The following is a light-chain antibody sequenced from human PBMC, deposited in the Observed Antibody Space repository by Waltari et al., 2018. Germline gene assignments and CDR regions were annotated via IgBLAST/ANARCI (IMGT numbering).Light chain of an antibody. CDR3: QQYDKWPYT. CDR2: GSS. CDR1: QDFNSN. Sequence: EIVMTQYPATLSVSPGERATVSSTASQDFNSNLTWYQQKHGQAPRLLIYGSSTRATGTPARFSGSASGTEFTLTISSLQSEDFAIYYCQQYDKWPYTFGQGTKLEIK. J-gene: IGKJ2*01. V-gene: IGKV3-15*01.